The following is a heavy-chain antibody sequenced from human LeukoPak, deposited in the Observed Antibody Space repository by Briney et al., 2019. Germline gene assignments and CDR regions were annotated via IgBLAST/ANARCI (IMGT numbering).Heavy chain of an antibody. V-gene: IGHV3-23*01. D-gene: IGHD3-16*01. CDR1: GFTFSTYV. CDR2: ISGSAINT. Sequence: GGSLRLSCAASGFTFSTYVMYWVRQAPGKGLEWVSGISGSAINTYYGDSVKGRFTISRDNPKNTLYLEMNTLRAEDTAVYYCAKLGVRDGFDMWGQGTMVTLSS. J-gene: IGHJ3*02. CDR3: AKLGVRDGFDM.